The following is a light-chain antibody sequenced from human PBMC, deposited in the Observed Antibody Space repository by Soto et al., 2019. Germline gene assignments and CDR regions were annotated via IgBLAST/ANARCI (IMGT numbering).Light chain of an antibody. V-gene: IGKV3-20*01. CDR1: ESVSDNY. CDR3: QQYGSSTLT. CDR2: GAS. Sequence: EIVLTQSPGTLSLSPGERATLSCRASESVSDNYLDWYQQRSGQAPRLVIYGASSIASAVPDRFSGSGSVADFTLTISRLEPEDFVVSYCQQYGSSTLTFGGGTKVEIK. J-gene: IGKJ4*01.